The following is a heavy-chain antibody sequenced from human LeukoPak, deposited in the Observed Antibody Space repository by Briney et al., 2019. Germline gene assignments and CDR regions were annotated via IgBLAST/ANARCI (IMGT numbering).Heavy chain of an antibody. D-gene: IGHD5-12*01. Sequence: GGSLRLSCAASGFTFSSYGMHWVRQAPGKGLEWVAVIWYDGSNKYYADSVKGRFTISRDSSKNTLYLQMNSLRAEDTAVYYCARRRVATIRYYYYYGMDVWGKGTTVTVSS. J-gene: IGHJ6*04. CDR1: GFTFSSYG. CDR2: IWYDGSNK. V-gene: IGHV3-33*01. CDR3: ARRRVATIRYYYYYGMDV.